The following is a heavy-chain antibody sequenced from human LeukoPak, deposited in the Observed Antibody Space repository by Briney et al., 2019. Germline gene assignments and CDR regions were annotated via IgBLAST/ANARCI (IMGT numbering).Heavy chain of an antibody. Sequence: AGGSLRLSCAASGLTFSSYAMSWVRQAPGKGLEWVSAISGSGGSTYYADSVKGRFTISRDNSKNTLYLQMNSLRAEDTAVYYCAKDSFLRGSGYSIGRGFDPWGQGTLVTVSS. V-gene: IGHV3-23*01. J-gene: IGHJ5*02. CDR3: AKDSFLRGSGYSIGRGFDP. CDR2: ISGSGGST. D-gene: IGHD1-1*01. CDR1: GLTFSSYA.